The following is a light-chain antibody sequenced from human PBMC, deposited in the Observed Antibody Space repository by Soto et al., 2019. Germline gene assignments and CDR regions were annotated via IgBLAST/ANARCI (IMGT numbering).Light chain of an antibody. J-gene: IGKJ4*01. CDR2: GAS. Sequence: EIEVTQSPGTLSLSPGEGATLPCRASQSVSSNYLAWYQQKPGQAPRLLIYGASNRATGIPDRFSGSGSGTEFTLTISRLEPEDFAVYYCQQYSSSPLTFGGGTKVDIK. CDR3: QQYSSSPLT. CDR1: QSVSSNY. V-gene: IGKV3-20*01.